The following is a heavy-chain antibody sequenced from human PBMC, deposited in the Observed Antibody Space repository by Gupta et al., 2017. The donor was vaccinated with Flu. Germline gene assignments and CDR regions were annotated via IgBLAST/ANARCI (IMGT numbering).Heavy chain of an antibody. V-gene: IGHV3-23*01. CDR1: GFPFSSYA. D-gene: IGHD3-10*01. CDR2: ISGSGGST. CDR3: AKIPGGMVRGVIGDNWFDP. Sequence: EVQLLESGGGLVQPGGSLRLSCAASGFPFSSYAMSLVRPAPGKGLEWVSAISGSGGSTYYADSVKGRFTISRDNSKNTLYLQMNSLRAEDTAVYYCAKIPGGMVRGVIGDNWFDPWGQGTLVTVSS. J-gene: IGHJ5*02.